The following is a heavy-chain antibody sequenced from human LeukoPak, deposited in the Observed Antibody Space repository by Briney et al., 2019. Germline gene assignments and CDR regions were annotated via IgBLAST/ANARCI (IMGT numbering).Heavy chain of an antibody. CDR1: GFTFSSFA. CDR3: ARDWTAYDSSGLLDY. V-gene: IGHV3-30*04. CDR2: ISYDGSNK. J-gene: IGHJ4*02. Sequence: GGSLRLSCAASGFTFSSFAMHWVRQAPGKGLEWVAVISYDGSNKYYADSVKGRFTISRDNSKNTLYLQMNSLRAEDTAVYYCARDWTAYDSSGLLDYWGQGTLVTASS. D-gene: IGHD3-22*01.